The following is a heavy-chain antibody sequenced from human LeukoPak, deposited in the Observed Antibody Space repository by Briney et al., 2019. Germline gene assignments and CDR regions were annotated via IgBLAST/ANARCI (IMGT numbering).Heavy chain of an antibody. CDR2: IYTGDIT. J-gene: IGHJ6*02. CDR1: GFTVSISC. V-gene: IGHV3-53*01. D-gene: IGHD3-10*01. CDR3: ARDGGSGSPHLSYYYYGMDV. Sequence: GGSLRLSCAASGFTVSISCMSWVRQAPGKGLEWVSFIYTGDITYYADSVKGRFTISRVNSKNTLYLQMNSLRAEDTAVYYCARDGGSGSPHLSYYYYGMDVWGQGTTVTVS.